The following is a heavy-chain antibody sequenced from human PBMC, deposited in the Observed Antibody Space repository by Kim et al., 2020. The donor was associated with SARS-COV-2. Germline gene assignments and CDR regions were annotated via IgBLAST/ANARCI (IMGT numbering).Heavy chain of an antibody. CDR2: ISWNIGSI. V-gene: IGHV3-9*01. D-gene: IGHD2-21*01. CDR1: GFTFDAYA. CDR3: AKDMSSPVWTRFDP. J-gene: IGHJ5*02. Sequence: GGSLRLSCAASGFTFDAYAMHWVRQAPGKGLAWVSGISWNIGSIGSAESVKGRFTISRDNAKNSLYLHMNSLRAADTALDYLAKDMSSPVWTRFDPWGQG.